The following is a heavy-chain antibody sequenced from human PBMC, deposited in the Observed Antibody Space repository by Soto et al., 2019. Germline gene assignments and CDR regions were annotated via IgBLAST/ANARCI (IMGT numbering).Heavy chain of an antibody. Sequence: ASVKVSCTASGYTFTGYYMHWVRQAPGQGLEWMGWINPNSGGTNYAQKFQGRVTMTRDTSISTAYMELSRLRSDDTAVYYCASRYSGYESYYGMDVWGQGTTVTVSS. V-gene: IGHV1-2*02. CDR3: ASRYSGYESYYGMDV. D-gene: IGHD5-12*01. CDR2: INPNSGGT. J-gene: IGHJ6*02. CDR1: GYTFTGYY.